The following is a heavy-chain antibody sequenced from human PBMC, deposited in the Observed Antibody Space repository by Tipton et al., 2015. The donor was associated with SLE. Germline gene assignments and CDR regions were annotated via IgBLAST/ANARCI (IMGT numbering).Heavy chain of an antibody. V-gene: IGHV4-39*06. CDR2: IYHTGST. CDR1: GGSISNSIFY. CDR3: ALRGGGSSSDY. J-gene: IGHJ4*02. Sequence: TLSLTCTVSGGSISNSIFYWGWIRQPPGKGLEWIASIYHTGSTYYNSSLKSRVTISVDTSENQFPLNLNSVNAADTAVYYCALRGGGSSSDYWGQGTLVSVSS. D-gene: IGHD2-15*01.